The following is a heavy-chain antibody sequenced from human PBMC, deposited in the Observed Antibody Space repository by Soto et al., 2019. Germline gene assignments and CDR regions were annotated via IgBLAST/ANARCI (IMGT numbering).Heavy chain of an antibody. Sequence: SETLSLTCSLSGGSINSSDHFFVCIRQTPWKGLELIGSVYYTETTYYNPSLKSPVTISVETSRNTFSLKVNSVTAADTGIYYCARQRVLSTNMFITSFDPWGQGTLVTVSS. CDR2: VYYTETT. J-gene: IGHJ5*02. V-gene: IGHV4-39*01. CDR1: GGSINSSDHF. D-gene: IGHD3-10*02. CDR3: ARQRVLSTNMFITSFDP.